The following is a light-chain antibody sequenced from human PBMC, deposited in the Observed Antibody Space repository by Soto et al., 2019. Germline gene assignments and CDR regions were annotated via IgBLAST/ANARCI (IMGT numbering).Light chain of an antibody. V-gene: IGLV2-8*01. Sequence: QSALTQPPSASGSPGQSVTISCTGTSSDVGGYNYVSWYQQHPGRAPKLMIYEVSKRPSGVPDRFSGSKSDNTASLTVSGLQPVVAAYYSCSSYAGSSNLGVFGGGTKVTVL. J-gene: IGLJ2*01. CDR1: SSDVGGYNY. CDR3: SSYAGSSNLGV. CDR2: EVS.